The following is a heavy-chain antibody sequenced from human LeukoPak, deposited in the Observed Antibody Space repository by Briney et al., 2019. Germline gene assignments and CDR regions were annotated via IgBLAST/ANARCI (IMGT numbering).Heavy chain of an antibody. Sequence: GGSLRLSCAASGFTFSSYSMNWVRQAPGKGLEWVPYISGSSSTIYYADSVKGRFTISRDNAKNSLYLQMNSLRAEGTAVYYCATHELKDAFDIWGQGTMVTVSS. D-gene: IGHD3-10*01. CDR3: ATHELKDAFDI. CDR1: GFTFSSYS. V-gene: IGHV3-48*01. J-gene: IGHJ3*02. CDR2: ISGSSSTI.